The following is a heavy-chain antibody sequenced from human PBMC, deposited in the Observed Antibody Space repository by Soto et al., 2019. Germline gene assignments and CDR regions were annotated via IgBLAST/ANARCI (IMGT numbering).Heavy chain of an antibody. Sequence: PGGSLRLSCAAPGFTFSSYSMNWVRQAPGKGLEWVSSISSSSSYIYYADSVKGRFTISRDNAKNSLYLQMNSLRAEDTAVYYCAREPCSGGSCYSPSWGQGTLVTVSS. J-gene: IGHJ5*02. D-gene: IGHD2-15*01. CDR3: AREPCSGGSCYSPS. V-gene: IGHV3-21*01. CDR1: GFTFSSYS. CDR2: ISSSSSYI.